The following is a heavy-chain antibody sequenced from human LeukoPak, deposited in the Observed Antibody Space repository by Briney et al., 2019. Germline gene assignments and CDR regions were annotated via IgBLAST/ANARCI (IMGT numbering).Heavy chain of an antibody. CDR3: AREDSGSYYNFYYFYMDV. V-gene: IGHV4-61*09. CDR2: IHISGNT. CDR1: GGPISSGSYC. J-gene: IGHJ6*03. Sequence: SETLSLTCTVSGGPISSGSYCGSWIPQPAGKGLEWIGHIHISGNTNYNPSLKSRVTISVDTSKNQFSLKLISVTAADTAVYYCAREDSGSYYNFYYFYMDVWGKGTTVTISS. D-gene: IGHD3-10*01.